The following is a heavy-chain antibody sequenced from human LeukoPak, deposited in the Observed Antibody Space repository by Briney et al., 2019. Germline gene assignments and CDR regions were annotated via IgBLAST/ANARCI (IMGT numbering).Heavy chain of an antibody. CDR3: AREGKGSNWPGGAFDI. V-gene: IGHV4-59*01. CDR1: DGSISGYY. CDR2: IYYSGRT. D-gene: IGHD6-13*01. J-gene: IGHJ3*02. Sequence: SETLSLTCNVSDGSISGYYWHWIRQSPGKGLEWLGYIYYSGRTKSNPSLKSRVTMSVDTSNNRFSLNLSSVTAADTALYYCAREGKGSNWPGGAFDIWGQGTTVIVSS.